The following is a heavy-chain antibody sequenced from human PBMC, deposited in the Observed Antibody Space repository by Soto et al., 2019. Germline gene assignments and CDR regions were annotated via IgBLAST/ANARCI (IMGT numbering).Heavy chain of an antibody. CDR3: ARRYGTTFDY. CDR2: IYYSGST. D-gene: IGHD1-7*01. J-gene: IGHJ4*02. CDR1: GGSISSYY. V-gene: IGHV4-59*01. Sequence: QVQLQESGPGLVKPSETLSLTCTVSGGSISSYYWSWIRRPPGKGLEWIGYIYYSGSTNYNPSLKSRVTISVDTSKNQFSLKLSSVTAADTAVYYCARRYGTTFDYWGPGTLVTVSS.